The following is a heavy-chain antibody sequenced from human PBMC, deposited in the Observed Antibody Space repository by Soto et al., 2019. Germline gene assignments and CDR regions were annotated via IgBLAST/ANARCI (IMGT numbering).Heavy chain of an antibody. J-gene: IGHJ4*02. CDR3: ASLPDWGSGKR. Sequence: QLQLQESGPGLVKPSETLSLTCTVSGGSISSSRYYWGWLRQPPGKGLEWIGSIYYSGSTYYNPSLKSRVTKPVDTSKNHFSMKLTSVTAADTAVYSCASLPDWGSGKRWGQGTLVTVSS. CDR2: IYYSGST. D-gene: IGHD3-10*01. V-gene: IGHV4-39*02. CDR1: GGSISSSRYY.